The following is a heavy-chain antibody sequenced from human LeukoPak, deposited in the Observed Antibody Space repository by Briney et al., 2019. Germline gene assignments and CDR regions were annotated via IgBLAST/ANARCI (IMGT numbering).Heavy chain of an antibody. J-gene: IGHJ4*02. V-gene: IGHV1-18*01. D-gene: IGHD3-3*01. CDR2: ISAYNGNT. CDR3: ARGYYDFWSGYYSPFDY. CDR1: GYTFTSYG. Sequence: GASVKVSCKASGYTFTSYGINWVRQAPGQGLEWMGWISAYNGNTNYAQKLQGRVTMTTDTSTSTAYMELRSLRSDDTAVYYCARGYYDFWSGYYSPFDYWGQGTLVTVSS.